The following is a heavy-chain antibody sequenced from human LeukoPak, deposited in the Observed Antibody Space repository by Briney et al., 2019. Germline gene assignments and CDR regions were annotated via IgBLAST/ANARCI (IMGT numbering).Heavy chain of an antibody. J-gene: IGHJ5*02. CDR3: ARDLPISEIATSVP. Sequence: GGSLRLSCAASGFTFSSYAMHWVRQAPGKGLEWVAVISYDGSNKYYADSVKGRFTISRDNSKNTLYLQMNSLRAEDTAVYYCARDLPISEIATSVPWGQGTLVTVSS. CDR1: GFTFSSYA. V-gene: IGHV3-30-3*01. CDR2: ISYDGSNK. D-gene: IGHD6-13*01.